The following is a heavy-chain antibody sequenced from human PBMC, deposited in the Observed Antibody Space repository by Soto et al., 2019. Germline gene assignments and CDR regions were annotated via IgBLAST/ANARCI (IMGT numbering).Heavy chain of an antibody. CDR1: GYSFTSLD. CDR3: ARGVSAGVDY. J-gene: IGHJ4*02. Sequence: ASVKVSCKVSGYSFTSLDINWVRQTAGQGLEWMGRMQPSTGRTGYAQKFQGRVTMTRDTSINTAYMELTTLTSDDTAFYYCARGVSAGVDYWGQGTLVTAPQ. D-gene: IGHD1-26*01. V-gene: IGHV1-8*01. CDR2: MQPSTGRT.